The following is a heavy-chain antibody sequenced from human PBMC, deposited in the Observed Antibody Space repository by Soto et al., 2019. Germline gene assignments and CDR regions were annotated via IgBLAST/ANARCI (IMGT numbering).Heavy chain of an antibody. Sequence: QVQLQESGPGLVKPSETLSLTCTVSGGSISSYYWSWIRQPPGKGLEWIGYIYYSGRTNYNPSLKGRGTISVDTSKNQFSLKLSSVTAADTAVYYCARDTGVYFDYWGQGTLVTVSS. CDR3: ARDTGVYFDY. D-gene: IGHD3-10*01. V-gene: IGHV4-59*01. CDR2: IYYSGRT. J-gene: IGHJ4*02. CDR1: GGSISSYY.